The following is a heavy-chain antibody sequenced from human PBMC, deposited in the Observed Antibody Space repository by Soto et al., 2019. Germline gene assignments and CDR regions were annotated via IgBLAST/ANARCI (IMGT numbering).Heavy chain of an antibody. Sequence: EVQLLESGGELVQPGGSLRLSCVASGFTFSRSAMTWVRRAPGQGLEWVSGISDDGGATYYADSVKGRFTISRDTSENTLFLLMNSLRAEDTAVYYCAHGKGHDSSGYYHPVADYWGQGTLVTVSS. D-gene: IGHD3-22*01. CDR1: GFTFSRSA. CDR2: ISDDGGAT. J-gene: IGHJ4*02. V-gene: IGHV3-23*01. CDR3: AHGKGHDSSGYYHPVADY.